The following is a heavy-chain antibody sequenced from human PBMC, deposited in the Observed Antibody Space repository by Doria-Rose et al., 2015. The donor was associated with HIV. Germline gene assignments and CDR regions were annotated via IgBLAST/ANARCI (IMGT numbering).Heavy chain of an antibody. CDR1: GASVSSRGYY. CDR2: TYYTGTS. CDR3: ARMGSYRELDY. J-gene: IGHJ4*01. D-gene: IGHD3-3*01. V-gene: IGHV4-31*03. Sequence: VQVLESGPGLVKPSETLSPTCSVSGASVSSRGYYWNWIRQVPGKGLESLGYTYYTGTSDYSPSLKSRLNMAVDTSKNQFSLKLSFVTVADTAVYYCARMGSYRELDYWGHGALVIVSA.